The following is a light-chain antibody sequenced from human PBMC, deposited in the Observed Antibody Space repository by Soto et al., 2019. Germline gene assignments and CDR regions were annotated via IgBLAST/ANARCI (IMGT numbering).Light chain of an antibody. Sequence: DIQMTQSPSSLSASVGDRVTITCRASQSISSYLNWYQQKPGKAPKLLIYAASSFQSGVPSRFSGSGSGTDFILTISSLQPEDFATYYCQQSYSTPYTFGQGTKLETK. CDR1: QSISSY. V-gene: IGKV1-39*01. CDR2: AAS. J-gene: IGKJ2*01. CDR3: QQSYSTPYT.